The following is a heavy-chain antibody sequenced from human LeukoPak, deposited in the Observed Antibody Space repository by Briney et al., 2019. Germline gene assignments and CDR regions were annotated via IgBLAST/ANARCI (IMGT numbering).Heavy chain of an antibody. D-gene: IGHD6-6*01. Sequence: GGSLRLSCAASGFTFSGSAMHWVRQASGKGLEWVGRIRNKANSYATAYTASVKGRFTISRDDSKNTAYLQTNSLKTEDTAVYYCTRYSSSDNWFDPWGQGTLVTVSS. V-gene: IGHV3-73*01. CDR2: IRNKANSYAT. CDR3: TRYSSSDNWFDP. CDR1: GFTFSGSA. J-gene: IGHJ5*02.